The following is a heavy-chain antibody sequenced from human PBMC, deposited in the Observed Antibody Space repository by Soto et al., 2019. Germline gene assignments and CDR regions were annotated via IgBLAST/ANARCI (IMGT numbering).Heavy chain of an antibody. CDR2: IIPIFGTA. Sequence: QVQLVQSGAEVKKPGSSVKVSCKASGGTFSSYAISWVRQAPGQGLEWMGGIIPIFGTANYAQKFLGRVTITADESTSTAYMELSSLRSEDTAVYYCARDSNDYYDSSGLDYWGQGTLVTVSS. V-gene: IGHV1-69*01. CDR3: ARDSNDYYDSSGLDY. CDR1: GGTFSSYA. D-gene: IGHD3-22*01. J-gene: IGHJ4*02.